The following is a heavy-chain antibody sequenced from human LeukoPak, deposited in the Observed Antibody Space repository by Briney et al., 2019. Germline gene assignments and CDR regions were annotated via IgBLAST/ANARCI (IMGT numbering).Heavy chain of an antibody. CDR2: INPSGGST. J-gene: IGHJ3*02. D-gene: IGHD3-22*01. CDR3: ARDLPQSYYYDSSGYFDI. CDR1: GYTFTSYY. Sequence: EASVKVSCKASGYTFTSYYMYWVRQAPGQGLEWMGIINPSGGSTSYAQKFQGRVTMTRDMSTSTVYMELSSLRSEDTAVYYCARDLPQSYYYDSSGYFDIWGQGTMVTVSS. V-gene: IGHV1-46*01.